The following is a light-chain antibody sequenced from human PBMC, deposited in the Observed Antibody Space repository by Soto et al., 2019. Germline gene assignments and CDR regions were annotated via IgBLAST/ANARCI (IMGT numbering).Light chain of an antibody. J-gene: IGLJ3*02. CDR1: STDVSAYNY. V-gene: IGLV2-11*01. CDR2: DVR. CDR3: CSYAGSYSWV. Sequence: QSALTQPRSVSGSPGQSVTICCTGTSTDVSAYNYVSWYQQHPGKAPKLMIFDVRERPSGVPDRFSGSKFGNTASLAISGLQAEDEAEYFCCSYAGSYSWVFGGGTKLTVL.